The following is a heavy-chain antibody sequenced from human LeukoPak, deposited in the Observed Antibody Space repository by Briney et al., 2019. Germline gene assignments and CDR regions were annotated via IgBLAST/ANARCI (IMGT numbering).Heavy chain of an antibody. J-gene: IGHJ4*02. Sequence: SETLSLTCTVSGYSISSGYYWSWIRQPPGKGLEWIATIHHSGVTYYNPSLKSRVTMSVDTSKNQFSLKLGSVTAASAAVYYCARYTANTAGYSFDFWGQGALVTVSS. V-gene: IGHV4-38-2*02. CDR3: ARYTANTAGYSFDF. CDR1: GYSISSGYY. CDR2: IHHSGVT. D-gene: IGHD3-22*01.